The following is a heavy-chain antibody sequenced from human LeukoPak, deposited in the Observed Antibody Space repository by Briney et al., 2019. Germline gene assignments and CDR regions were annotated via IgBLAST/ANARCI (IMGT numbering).Heavy chain of an antibody. V-gene: IGHV4-61*01. J-gene: IGHJ2*01. Sequence: PSETLSLTCTVSGGSVSSGSYYWSWIRQPPGTGLEWIGYIYYSGSTNYNPSLKSRVTISVDTSKNQFSLKLSSVTAADTAVYYCARDPSSGYYFNWYFDLWGRGTLVTVSS. CDR2: IYYSGST. D-gene: IGHD3-22*01. CDR1: GGSVSSGSYY. CDR3: ARDPSSGYYFNWYFDL.